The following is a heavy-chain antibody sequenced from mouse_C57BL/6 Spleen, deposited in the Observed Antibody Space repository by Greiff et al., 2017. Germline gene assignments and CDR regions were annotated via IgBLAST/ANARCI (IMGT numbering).Heavy chain of an antibody. Sequence: EVQLVESGGDLVKPGGSLKLSCAASGFTFSSYGMSWVRQTPDKRLEWVATISSGGSYTYYPDSVKGRFTISRDNAKNTLYLQMSSLKSEDTAMYYCARQGTGNGGYFDYWGQGTTLTVSS. V-gene: IGHV5-6*01. CDR1: GFTFSSYG. J-gene: IGHJ2*01. CDR2: ISSGGSYT. CDR3: ARQGTGNGGYFDY. D-gene: IGHD4-1*01.